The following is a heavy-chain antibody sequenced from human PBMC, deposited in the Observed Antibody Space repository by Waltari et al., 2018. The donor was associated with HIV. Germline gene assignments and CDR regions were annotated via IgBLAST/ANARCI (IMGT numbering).Heavy chain of an antibody. Sequence: EVQLLESGGGLVQPGGCLRLSCAASGFTFSSYAMRWVRQAPGKGLEWVAAISAGGVSTYYADSVKGRFTISRDNSKNTVYLQMNSLRGEDTAVYYCARDLGGYWYFDLWGRGTLVTVSS. CDR3: ARDLGGYWYFDL. CDR1: GFTFSSYA. CDR2: ISAGGVST. J-gene: IGHJ2*01. D-gene: IGHD3-16*01. V-gene: IGHV3-23*01.